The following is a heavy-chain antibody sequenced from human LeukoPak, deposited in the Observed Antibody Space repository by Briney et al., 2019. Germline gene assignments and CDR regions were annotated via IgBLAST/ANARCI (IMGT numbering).Heavy chain of an antibody. V-gene: IGHV4-59*01. CDR1: GGSISSYY. CDR2: IYYSGST. J-gene: IGHJ6*02. Sequence: PSETLSLTCTVSGGSISSYYWSWIRQPPGKGLEWIGYIYYSGSTNYNPSLKSRVTISVDTSKNQFSLKLSSVTAADTAVYYCARDSPIAAAGPYYYYGMDVWGQGTTVIVSS. D-gene: IGHD6-13*01. CDR3: ARDSPIAAAGPYYYYGMDV.